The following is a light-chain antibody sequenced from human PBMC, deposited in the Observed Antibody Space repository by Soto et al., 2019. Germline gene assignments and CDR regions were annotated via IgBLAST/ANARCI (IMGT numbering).Light chain of an antibody. J-gene: IGKJ1*01. Sequence: DIQLTQSPSTLSGSVGDRVTLTCLASQTISSWLAWYQQKPGEAPTLLVYDSSTLQSGVPSRFSGSGFGAEFTLTVSSLQPEDFATYYCQQSYSNPTWTFGQGTKVDIK. CDR3: QQSYSNPTWT. CDR1: QTISSW. CDR2: DSS. V-gene: IGKV1-5*01.